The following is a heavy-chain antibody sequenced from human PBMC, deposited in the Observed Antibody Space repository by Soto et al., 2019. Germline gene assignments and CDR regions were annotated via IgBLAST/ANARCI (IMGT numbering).Heavy chain of an antibody. Sequence: QVQLQQSGPRLVKPSETLSLTCTVSSGPDRSHNWGWIRQPPGRGLEWLGYVYYTGDTAYNPSLRSRVSISADTSTNDISLTLSSVTVADTAVYYCVRQGIDYLHGLVDVWGQGTTVSVSS. J-gene: IGHJ6*02. D-gene: IGHD4-17*01. V-gene: IGHV4-59*08. CDR2: VYYTGDT. CDR1: SGPDRSHN. CDR3: VRQGIDYLHGLVDV.